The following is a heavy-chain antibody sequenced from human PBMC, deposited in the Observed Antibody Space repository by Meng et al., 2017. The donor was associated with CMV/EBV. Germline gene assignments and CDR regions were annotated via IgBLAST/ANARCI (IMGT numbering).Heavy chain of an antibody. D-gene: IGHD3-16*01. CDR2: ISSNGGST. CDR1: GFTFSSYA. CDR3: ARVASNAVITGAFDI. J-gene: IGHJ3*02. V-gene: IGHV3-64*02. Sequence: GGSLRLSCAASGFTFSSYAMHWVRQAPGKGLEYVSAISSNGGSTYYADSVKGRFTISRDNSKNTLYLQMGSLRAEDMAVYYCARVASNAVITGAFDIWGQGTMVTVS.